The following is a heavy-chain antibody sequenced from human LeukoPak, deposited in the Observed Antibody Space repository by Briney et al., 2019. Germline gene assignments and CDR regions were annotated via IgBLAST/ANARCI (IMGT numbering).Heavy chain of an antibody. CDR2: IYTSGST. Sequence: PSETLSLTCTVSGGSTSSGSYYWSWIRQPAGKGLEWIGRIYTSGSTNYNPYLKSRVTISVDTSKNQFSLKLSSVTAADTAVYYCARVAMVRGVIDYWGQGTLVTVSS. D-gene: IGHD3-10*01. CDR3: ARVAMVRGVIDY. V-gene: IGHV4-61*02. CDR1: GGSTSSGSYY. J-gene: IGHJ4*02.